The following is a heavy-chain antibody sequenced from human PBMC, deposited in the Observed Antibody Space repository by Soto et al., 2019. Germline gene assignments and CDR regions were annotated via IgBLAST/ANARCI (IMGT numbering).Heavy chain of an antibody. CDR1: GYTFPSYG. J-gene: IGHJ6*02. CDR2: ISAYNGNT. D-gene: IGHD2-2*01. CDR3: ARDQKYQLLVGYYYYGMDV. V-gene: IGHV1-18*01. Sequence: ASVKVSCKASGYTFPSYGISWVRQAPGQGLEWMGWISAYNGNTHFAQKFQGRVTMTTDTSTTTAYMELRSLRSDDTAVYYCARDQKYQLLVGYYYYGMDVWGQGTTVTVSS.